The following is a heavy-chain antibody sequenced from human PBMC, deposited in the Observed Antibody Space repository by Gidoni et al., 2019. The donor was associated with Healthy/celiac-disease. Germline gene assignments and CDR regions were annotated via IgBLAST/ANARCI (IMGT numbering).Heavy chain of an antibody. CDR2: IRSKAYGGTT. Sequence: EVQLVESGGGLVQPGRSLRLSCTASGFTFGDYAMSWFRQAPGKGLELVGFIRSKAYGGTTEYAASVKGRFTISRDDSKSIAYLQMNSLKTEDTAVYYCTRVYYYYDSSGSDDAFDIWGQGTMVTVSS. J-gene: IGHJ3*02. CDR3: TRVYYYYDSSGSDDAFDI. CDR1: GFTFGDYA. D-gene: IGHD3-22*01. V-gene: IGHV3-49*03.